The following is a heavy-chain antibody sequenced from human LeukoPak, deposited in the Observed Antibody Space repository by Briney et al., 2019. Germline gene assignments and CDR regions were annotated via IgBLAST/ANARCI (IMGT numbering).Heavy chain of an antibody. V-gene: IGHV3-48*01. CDR1: GFTFSSYS. D-gene: IGHD2/OR15-2a*01. CDR2: ISSSSSTI. CDR3: ATGTIAEKDY. Sequence: GGSLRLSCAASGFTFSSYSMNWVRQAPGKGLEWVSYISSSSSTIYYADSVKGRFTISRDNSKNTVYLQMNSLRAEDTAVYYCATGTIAEKDYWGQGTLVTVSS. J-gene: IGHJ4*02.